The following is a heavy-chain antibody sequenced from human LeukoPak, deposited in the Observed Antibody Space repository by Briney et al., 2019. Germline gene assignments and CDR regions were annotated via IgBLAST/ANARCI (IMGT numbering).Heavy chain of an antibody. Sequence: ASVKVSCKASGGTFSSFAVSWVRQAPGQGLEWMGRIIPILGTANYAQKFQGRVTITADKFTSTAYMELSGLKSEDTAVYYCAGDKQLWLRDYYYYYGMDVWGQGTTVTVSS. D-gene: IGHD5-18*01. CDR2: IIPILGTA. CDR3: AGDKQLWLRDYYYYYGMDV. CDR1: GGTFSSFA. V-gene: IGHV1-69*04. J-gene: IGHJ6*02.